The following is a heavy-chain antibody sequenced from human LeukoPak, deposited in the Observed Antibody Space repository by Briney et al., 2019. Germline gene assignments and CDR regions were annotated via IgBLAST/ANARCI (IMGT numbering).Heavy chain of an antibody. D-gene: IGHD3-3*01. V-gene: IGHV3-53*01. CDR3: ARGEYDFWSGYYFDY. J-gene: IGHJ4*02. Sequence: GGSLRLSCAASGFTVSSNYMSWVRQAPGKGLEWVSVIYSGGSTYYADSVKGRFTISRDNSKNTLYLQMNSLRAEDTAVYYCARGEYDFWSGYYFDYWGQGTLVTLSS. CDR2: IYSGGST. CDR1: GFTVSSNY.